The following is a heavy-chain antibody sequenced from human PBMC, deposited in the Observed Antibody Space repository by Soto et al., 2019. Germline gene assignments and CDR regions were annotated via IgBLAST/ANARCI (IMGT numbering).Heavy chain of an antibody. D-gene: IGHD3-3*01. CDR2: ISWDGSNR. J-gene: IGHJ4*02. V-gene: IGHV3-43D*04. CDR3: AKDISRGPTKNYDFWSGPDY. Sequence: GWSLRLSCAASGFTFDEYAMHWVRQPPGKGLEWVSLISWDGSNRYYADSVQGRFTISRDNSKYSLYLEMNSLRPEDTALYYCAKDISRGPTKNYDFWSGPDYWGQGTLVTAPQ. CDR1: GFTFDEYA.